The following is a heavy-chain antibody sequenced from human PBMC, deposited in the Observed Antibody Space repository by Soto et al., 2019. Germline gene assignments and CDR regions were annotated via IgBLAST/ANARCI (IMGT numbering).Heavy chain of an antibody. Sequence: GASVKVSCKASGYTFTSYDINWVRQAPGQGLEWMGGIIPIFGTANYAQKFQGRVTITADESTSTAYMELSSLRSEDTAVYYCARRGSGYSYGQGYYYGMDVWGQGTTVTVSS. CDR2: IIPIFGTA. J-gene: IGHJ6*02. D-gene: IGHD5-18*01. CDR1: GYTFTSYD. V-gene: IGHV1-69*13. CDR3: ARRGSGYSYGQGYYYGMDV.